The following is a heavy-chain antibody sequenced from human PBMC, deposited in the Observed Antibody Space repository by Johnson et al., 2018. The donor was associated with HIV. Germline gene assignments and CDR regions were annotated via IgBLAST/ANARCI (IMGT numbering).Heavy chain of an antibody. D-gene: IGHD6-19*01. J-gene: IGHJ3*02. CDR1: GLTLSRYW. CDR2: IKHDGSEK. CDR3: ARVSGWIAVVDDAFDI. V-gene: IGHV3-7*01. Sequence: VKLVESGGGLVQPGGSLRLSCAASGLTLSRYWVSWVRQAPGKRLEWVATIKHDGSEKVYVDSVRGRFTISRDNAKNSVYLEMNSRRAEDTAVYYCARVSGWIAVVDDAFDIWGQGTMVTVSS.